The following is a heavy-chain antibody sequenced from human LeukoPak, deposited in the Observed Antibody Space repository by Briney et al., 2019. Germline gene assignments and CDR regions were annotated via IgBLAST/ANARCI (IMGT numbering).Heavy chain of an antibody. CDR3: AKCGGDWEVYFQH. D-gene: IGHD2-21*02. J-gene: IGHJ1*01. CDR1: GFTVSSNY. Sequence: GGSLRLSCAASGFTVSSNYMSWVRQAPGKGLEWVSVIYSGVNTYYADSVKGRFTISRDNSKNTLYLQMNSLRAEDTAVYYCAKCGGDWEVYFQHWGQGTLVTVSS. V-gene: IGHV3-53*01. CDR2: IYSGVNT.